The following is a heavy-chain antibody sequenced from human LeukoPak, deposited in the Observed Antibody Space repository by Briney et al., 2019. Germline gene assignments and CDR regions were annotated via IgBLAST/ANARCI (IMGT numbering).Heavy chain of an antibody. CDR1: GFAFSNYA. V-gene: IGHV3-23*01. Sequence: GGSLRLSCAASGFAFSNYAMSWVRQAPGKGLEWVSAIGVNTYYTVSVKGRVTFSRDNAKNTLYLQMNRLSAEDTALYYCARDTVPLGAAGENGAFFDCWGQGTLVTVSS. CDR3: ARDTVPLGAAGENGAFFDC. CDR2: IGVNT. J-gene: IGHJ4*02. D-gene: IGHD3-16*01.